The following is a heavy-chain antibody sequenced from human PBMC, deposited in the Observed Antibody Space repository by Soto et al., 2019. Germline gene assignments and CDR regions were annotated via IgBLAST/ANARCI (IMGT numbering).Heavy chain of an antibody. CDR3: TTWADDFSGN. CDR2: IKSKTNGGAT. V-gene: IGHV3-15*01. Sequence: EVQVVESGGGLVKPGGSLRLSCAASGFTFSNAWMSWVRQAPGKGLEWVGRIKSKTNGGATDYAAPGRGRFTISRDDSENTLYLQMNSLKTEDTAVYSCTTWADDFSGNGGQGALVTVSS. J-gene: IGHJ4*02. CDR1: GFTFSNAW. D-gene: IGHD4-4*01.